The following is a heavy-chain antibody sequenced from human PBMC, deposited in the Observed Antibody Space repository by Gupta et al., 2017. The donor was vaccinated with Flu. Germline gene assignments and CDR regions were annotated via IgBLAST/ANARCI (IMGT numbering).Heavy chain of an antibody. CDR3: ARARSGDY. CDR2: IKQDGSEK. J-gene: IGHJ4*02. V-gene: IGHV3-7*01. Sequence: WMNWVRQAPGKGLEWVANIKQDGSEKYYVDSVKGRFTISRDNAKNSLYLQMNSLRAEDTAVYYCARARSGDYWGQGTLVTVSS. CDR1: W.